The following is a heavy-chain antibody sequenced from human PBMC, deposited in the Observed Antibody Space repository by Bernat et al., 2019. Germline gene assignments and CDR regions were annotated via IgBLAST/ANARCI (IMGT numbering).Heavy chain of an antibody. J-gene: IGHJ4*02. CDR2: IIPIFGKP. Sequence: QVQLVQSGAEVKKPGSSVKVSCKASGGTFSRFAISWVRQAPGHGPEWMGGIIPIFGKPNYAQKFQGRVRITADESTSTGYMELSSLRSDDTAVYYCARGSSDCSSISCPYDYWGQGTLVTVST. CDR3: ARGSSDCSSISCPYDY. V-gene: IGHV1-69*01. D-gene: IGHD2-2*01. CDR1: GGTFSRFA.